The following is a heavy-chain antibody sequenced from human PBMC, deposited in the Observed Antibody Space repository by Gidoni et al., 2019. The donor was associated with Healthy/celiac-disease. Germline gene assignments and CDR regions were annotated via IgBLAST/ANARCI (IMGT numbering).Heavy chain of an antibody. J-gene: IGHJ4*02. CDR1: GFTFSSYS. CDR3: ARVAGSPDDY. V-gene: IGHV3-21*01. Sequence: EVQLVESGGGLVKPGGSLRLSCAASGFTFSSYSMNWVRQAPGKGLEWVSSISSSSSYISYADSVKGRFTISRDNAKNSLYLQMNSLRAEDTAVYYCARVAGSPDDYWGQGTLVTVSS. CDR2: ISSSSSYI.